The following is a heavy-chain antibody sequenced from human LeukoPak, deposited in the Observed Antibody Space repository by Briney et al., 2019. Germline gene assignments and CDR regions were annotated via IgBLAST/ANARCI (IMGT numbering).Heavy chain of an antibody. J-gene: IGHJ3*02. V-gene: IGHV1-46*01. Sequence: GASVKVSCKASGYTFTSYYMHWVRQAPGQGLECMGIINPSGGSTSYAQKFQGRVTMTEDTSTDTAYMELSSLRSEDTAVYYCATSYGDYVGGAFDIWGQGTMVTVSS. CDR2: INPSGGST. D-gene: IGHD4-17*01. CDR1: GYTFTSYY. CDR3: ATSYGDYVGGAFDI.